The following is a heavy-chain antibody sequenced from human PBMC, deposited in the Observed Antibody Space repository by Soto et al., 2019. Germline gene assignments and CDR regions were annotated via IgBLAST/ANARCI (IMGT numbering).Heavy chain of an antibody. CDR2: VSYDGITK. CDR3: TKEGLFWSGSFDS. Sequence: GGSLRLSCAASGFTFRSYPMHWVRQAPGKGLEWVAIVSYDGITKYADSLKGRFTISRDNSNNTLFLQMNSLRTEDTAVYYCTKEGLFWSGSFDSWGQGTLVTVS. CDR1: GFTFRSYP. J-gene: IGHJ4*02. V-gene: IGHV3-30-3*02. D-gene: IGHD3-3*01.